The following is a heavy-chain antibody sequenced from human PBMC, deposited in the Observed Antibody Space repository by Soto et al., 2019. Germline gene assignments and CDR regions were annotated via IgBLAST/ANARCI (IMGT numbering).Heavy chain of an antibody. V-gene: IGHV4-31*03. CDR3: ARGRGRKMFGESIYYFDY. J-gene: IGHJ4*02. CDR1: GGSISSGGYY. D-gene: IGHD3-10*02. CDR2: IYYSGST. Sequence: SETLSLTCTVSGGSISSGGYYWSWIRQHPGKGLEWIGYIYYSGSTYYNPSLKSRVTISVDTSKNQFSLKLSSVTAADTAVYYCARGRGRKMFGESIYYFDYWGQGTLVTVSS.